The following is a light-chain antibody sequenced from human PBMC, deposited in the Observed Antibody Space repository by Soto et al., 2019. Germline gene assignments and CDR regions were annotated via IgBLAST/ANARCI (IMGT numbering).Light chain of an antibody. V-gene: IGKV3-20*01. J-gene: IGKJ3*01. CDR2: GVS. CDR3: QQYGRLPFI. CDR1: QSVSTGQ. Sequence: EIVLTQSPGTLSLSPGERGTLSCRASQSVSTGQIAWYQQKPGQAPRLLMYGVSSRAAGIPDRFSGSGSGTDFTLTISSLEPEDFAVYYCQQYGRLPFIFGPGTKVDIK.